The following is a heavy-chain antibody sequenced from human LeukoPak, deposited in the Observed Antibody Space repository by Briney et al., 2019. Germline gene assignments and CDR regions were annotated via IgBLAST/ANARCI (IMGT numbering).Heavy chain of an antibody. Sequence: KPSETLSLTCAVYGGSFSGYYWSWIRQPPGKGLEWIGEINHSGSTNYNPSLKSRVTISVDTSKNQFSLKLSSVTAADTAVYYCARVRRTSGYSYGRGASNAFDIWGQGTMVTVSS. CDR1: GGSFSGYY. CDR3: ARVRRTSGYSYGRGASNAFDI. V-gene: IGHV4-34*01. J-gene: IGHJ3*02. D-gene: IGHD5-18*01. CDR2: INHSGST.